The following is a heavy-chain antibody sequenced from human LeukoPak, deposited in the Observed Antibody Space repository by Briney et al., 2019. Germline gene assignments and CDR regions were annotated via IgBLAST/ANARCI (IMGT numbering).Heavy chain of an antibody. D-gene: IGHD3-22*01. Sequence: GGSLRLSCAASGFTVSSNYMSWVRQAPGKGLEWVSVIYSGGSTYYADSVKGRFTISRDNSKNTLYLQMNSLRAEDTAVYYCARAPPFYYDSRDAFDIWGQGTMVTVSS. CDR3: ARAPPFYYDSRDAFDI. V-gene: IGHV3-66*01. J-gene: IGHJ3*02. CDR1: GFTVSSNY. CDR2: IYSGGST.